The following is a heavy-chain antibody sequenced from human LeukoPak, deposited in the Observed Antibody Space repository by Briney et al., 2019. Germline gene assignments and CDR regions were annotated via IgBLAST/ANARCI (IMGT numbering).Heavy chain of an antibody. Sequence: SVKVSCKASGGTFSSYAISWVRQAPGQGLEWMGGIIPIFGTANYAQKFQGRVTITTDESTSTAYMELSSLRSEDTAVYYCAKDRLLGLSSWFSNPGHDAFDIWGQGTMVTVSS. CDR2: IIPIFGTA. CDR3: AKDRLLGLSSWFSNPGHDAFDI. CDR1: GGTFSSYA. J-gene: IGHJ3*02. V-gene: IGHV1-69*05. D-gene: IGHD6-13*01.